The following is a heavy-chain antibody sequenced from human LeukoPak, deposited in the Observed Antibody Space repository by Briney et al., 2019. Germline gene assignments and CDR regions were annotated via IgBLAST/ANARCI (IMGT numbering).Heavy chain of an antibody. J-gene: IGHJ5*02. V-gene: IGHV4-4*07. CDR3: ARGRDYTRWFDP. D-gene: IGHD4-11*01. Sequence: PSETLSLTCTVSGVSISGYYWSWIRQPAGKGLEWIGRIYTSGSTNYNPSLKSRVTMSVDTSKNQFSLKLSSVTAADTAVYYCARGRDYTRWFDPWGQGTLVTVSS. CDR1: GVSISGYY. CDR2: IYTSGST.